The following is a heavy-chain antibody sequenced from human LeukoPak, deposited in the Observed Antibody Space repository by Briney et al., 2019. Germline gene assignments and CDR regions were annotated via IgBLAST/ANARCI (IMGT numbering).Heavy chain of an antibody. CDR3: ARHGGTYSSGWHEYDY. CDR2: IYDSGST. D-gene: IGHD6-19*01. V-gene: IGHV4-59*08. CDR1: GDSISTYY. J-gene: IGHJ4*02. Sequence: SETLSLTCTVSGDSISTYYWSWIRQPPGKGLEWIGYIYDSGSTSYNPSLKSRVTISVDTSENQFSLKLSSVTAADTAVYYCARHGGTYSSGWHEYDYWGQGTLVTVSS.